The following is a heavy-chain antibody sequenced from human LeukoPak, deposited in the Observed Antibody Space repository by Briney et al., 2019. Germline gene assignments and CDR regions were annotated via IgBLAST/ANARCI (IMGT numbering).Heavy chain of an antibody. J-gene: IGHJ4*02. V-gene: IGHV3-74*01. CDR3: AREGAGVYYFDY. CDR2: INTDGSST. D-gene: IGHD6-13*01. CDR1: GFTFSSYW. Sequence: GGSLRLSCAASGFTFSSYWMHWVRQAPGKGLVWVSRINTDGSSTSYADSVKGRFTISRDNAKNSLYLQMNSLRAEDTAVYYCAREGAGVYYFDYWGQGTLVTVSS.